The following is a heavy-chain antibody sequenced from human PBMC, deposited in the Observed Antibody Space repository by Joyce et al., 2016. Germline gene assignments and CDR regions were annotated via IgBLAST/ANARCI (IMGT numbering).Heavy chain of an antibody. D-gene: IGHD3-16*01. J-gene: IGHJ3*02. V-gene: IGHV3-74*01. CDR3: AGDYRDYGGYDI. CDR2: IGGDGSRK. Sequence: EVQLVESGGGLVQPGGSLRLSCTASRRTFNNYWMHWVRQSPGKGLVWVASIGGDGSRKTYADSVKGQFTISRDNAKNTVYLQMSSLRSEDSALYYCAGDYRDYGGYDIWGQGTVVTVSS. CDR1: RRTFNNYW.